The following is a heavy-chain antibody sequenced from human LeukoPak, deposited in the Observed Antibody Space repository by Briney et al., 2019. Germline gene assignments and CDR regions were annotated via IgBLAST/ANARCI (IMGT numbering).Heavy chain of an antibody. CDR3: AREAAAGLDY. CDR2: ISSSGGSA. V-gene: IGHV3-23*01. J-gene: IGHJ4*02. Sequence: GGSLRLSCAASGFTFSSYAMSWVRQAPGKGLEWVSAISSSGGSAYYADSVKGRFTISRDNSKNSLYLQMNSLRAEDTAVYYCAREAAAGLDYWGQGTLVTVSS. D-gene: IGHD6-13*01. CDR1: GFTFSSYA.